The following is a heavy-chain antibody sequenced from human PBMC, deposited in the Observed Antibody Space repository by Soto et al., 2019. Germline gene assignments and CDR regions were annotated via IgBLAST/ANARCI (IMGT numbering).Heavy chain of an antibody. V-gene: IGHV1-18*01. CDR1: GYTFTSYG. Sequence: ASVKVSCKASGYTFTSYGISWVRQAPGQGLEWMGWISAYNGNTNYAQKLQGRVTMTTDTSTSTAYMELGSLRSDDTAVYYCARGNYDYIWGSYRPIYIDYWGQGTLVTVSS. J-gene: IGHJ4*02. CDR2: ISAYNGNT. CDR3: ARGNYDYIWGSYRPIYIDY. D-gene: IGHD3-16*02.